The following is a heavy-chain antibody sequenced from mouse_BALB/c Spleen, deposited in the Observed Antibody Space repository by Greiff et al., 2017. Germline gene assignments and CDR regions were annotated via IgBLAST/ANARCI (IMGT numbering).Heavy chain of an antibody. V-gene: IGHV1-7*01. CDR1: GYTFTSYW. CDR3: ASRTFTTDG. D-gene: IGHD1-1*01. J-gene: IGHJ1*01. Sequence: VQLQQSGAELAKPGPSVKMSCKASGYTFTSYWMHWVNQRPGQGLEWIGYINPSTGSTEYNPKFKDKATLTADNSSSTAYMQLSSLTSEDSAVYYCASRTFTTDGWGAGTPVTVSA. CDR2: INPSTGST.